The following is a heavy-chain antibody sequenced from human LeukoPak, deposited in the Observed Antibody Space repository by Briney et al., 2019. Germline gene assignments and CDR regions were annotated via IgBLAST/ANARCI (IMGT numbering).Heavy chain of an antibody. CDR1: GFTFSSYA. D-gene: IGHD6-19*01. Sequence: GGSLRLSCAASGFTFSSYAMSWVRQAPGKGLAWVANIIGGGGVKYYADSVKGRFTISRDNTKNSLYLQMTSLRADDTAVYYCARVGKNGWDFDHWGQGILVTVSS. CDR3: ARVGKNGWDFDH. V-gene: IGHV3-7*01. CDR2: IIGGGGVK. J-gene: IGHJ4*02.